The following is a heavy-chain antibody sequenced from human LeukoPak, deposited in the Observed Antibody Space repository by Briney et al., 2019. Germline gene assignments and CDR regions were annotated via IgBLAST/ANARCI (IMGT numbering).Heavy chain of an antibody. V-gene: IGHV3-9*01. CDR3: FCGSGSYYGLDY. D-gene: IGHD3-10*01. CDR1: GFTFDDYA. CDR2: ISWNSGSI. Sequence: GGSLRLSCAASGFTFDDYAMHWVRQAPGKGLEWVSGISWNSGSIGYADSVKGRFTISRDNAKNSLYLQMNSLRAEDTAVYYCFCGSGSYYGLDYWGQGTLVTVSS. J-gene: IGHJ4*02.